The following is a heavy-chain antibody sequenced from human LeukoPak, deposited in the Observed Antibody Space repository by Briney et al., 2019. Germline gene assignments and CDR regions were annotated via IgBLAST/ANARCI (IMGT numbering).Heavy chain of an antibody. Sequence: PGGSLRLSCAASGFTVSSNYMSWVRQALGKGLEWVSVIYSGGSTYYADSVKGRFTISRDNSKNTLYLQMNSLRAEDTAVYYCARDVPYSSSSVDYWGQGTLVTASS. V-gene: IGHV3-66*02. J-gene: IGHJ4*02. CDR2: IYSGGST. D-gene: IGHD6-6*01. CDR3: ARDVPYSSSSVDY. CDR1: GFTVSSNY.